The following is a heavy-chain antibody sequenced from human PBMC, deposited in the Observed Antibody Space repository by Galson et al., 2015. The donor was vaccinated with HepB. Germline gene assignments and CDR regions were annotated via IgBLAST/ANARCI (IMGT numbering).Heavy chain of an antibody. CDR1: GFSFNDHY. CDR2: SRNRARGYST. V-gene: IGHV3-72*01. J-gene: IGHJ4*02. CDR3: ARSEVTTVVTDFDS. D-gene: IGHD4-23*01. Sequence: SLRLSCAVSGFSFNDHYVDWVRRAPGKGLEWVGRSRNRARGYSTAYAVSVRGRFTVSRDDSKNSVFLQMNRLRSEDTAVYYCARSEVTTVVTDFDSWGQGTLVTVSP.